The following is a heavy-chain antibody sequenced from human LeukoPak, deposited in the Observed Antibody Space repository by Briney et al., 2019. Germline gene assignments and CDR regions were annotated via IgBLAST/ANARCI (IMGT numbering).Heavy chain of an antibody. J-gene: IGHJ4*02. D-gene: IGHD1-26*01. CDR2: INHSGST. Sequence: SETLSLTCAVYGGSFSGYYWSWIRQPPGKGLEWIREINHSGSTNYNPSLKSRATISVDTSKNQFSLKLSSVTAADTAVYYCAVGATTPDYWGQGTLVTVSS. V-gene: IGHV4-34*01. CDR1: GGSFSGYY. CDR3: AVGATTPDY.